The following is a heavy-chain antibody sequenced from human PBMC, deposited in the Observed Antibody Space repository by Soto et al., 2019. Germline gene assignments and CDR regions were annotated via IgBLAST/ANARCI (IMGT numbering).Heavy chain of an antibody. V-gene: IGHV1-18*04. CDR3: AREEQLVGASDY. Sequence: XSVKVSCKASVYTFTSYGISWVRQAPGQGLEWMGWISAYNGNTNYAQKLQGRVTMTTDTSTSTAYMELRSLRSDDTAVYYCAREEQLVGASDYWGHGDLVTVSS. CDR1: VYTFTSYG. J-gene: IGHJ4*01. D-gene: IGHD6-6*01. CDR2: ISAYNGNT.